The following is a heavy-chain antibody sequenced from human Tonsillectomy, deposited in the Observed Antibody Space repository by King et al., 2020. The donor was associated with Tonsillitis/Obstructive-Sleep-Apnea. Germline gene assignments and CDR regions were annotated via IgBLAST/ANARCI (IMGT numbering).Heavy chain of an antibody. V-gene: IGHV1-18*01. D-gene: IGHD4-23*01. CDR1: GYTFSRYG. J-gene: IGHJ4*02. Sequence: QLVQSGTEIKKSGASVRVSCKASGYTFSRYGINWVRQAPGQGLEWMGWINPNSGHTNHVQKVQGRVTLTTDTSTSTVYMELRSLRSDDTALYYCAITVETFGSNEFWGRGTLVTVSS. CDR3: AITVETFGSNEF. CDR2: INPNSGHT.